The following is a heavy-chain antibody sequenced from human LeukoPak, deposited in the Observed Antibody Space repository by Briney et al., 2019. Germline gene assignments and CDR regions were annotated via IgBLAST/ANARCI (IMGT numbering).Heavy chain of an antibody. J-gene: IGHJ6*02. V-gene: IGHV3-30*03. CDR2: ISYDGSNK. Sequence: PGGSLRPSYAASGFTFSSYGMHWVRQAPGKGLEWVAVISYDGSNKYYADSVKGRFTISRDNSKNTLYLQMNSLRAEDTAVYYCAREDRNYGMDVWGQGTTVTVSS. CDR1: GFTFSSYG. CDR3: AREDRNYGMDV.